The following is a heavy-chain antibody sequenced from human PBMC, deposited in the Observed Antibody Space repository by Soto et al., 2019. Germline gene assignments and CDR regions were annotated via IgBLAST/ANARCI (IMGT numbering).Heavy chain of an antibody. CDR2: VSCSGRAK. J-gene: IGHJ4*02. CDR3: ARRLNYYDDDDYPRAFYLDY. D-gene: IGHD3-22*01. CDR1: GFSFSSFF. V-gene: IGHV3-30*03. Sequence: GGSLRLSCEASGFSFSSFFVHWVRQAPGKGLEWVAFVSCSGRAKEYTDSVKGRFTISRDSSKNTLHLQMNGLRAEDTAVYYCARRLNYYDDDDYPRAFYLDYWGQGALVTVPS.